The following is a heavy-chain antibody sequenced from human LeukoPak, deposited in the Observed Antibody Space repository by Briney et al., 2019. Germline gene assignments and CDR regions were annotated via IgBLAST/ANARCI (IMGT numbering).Heavy chain of an antibody. Sequence: SETLSLTCAVYGGSSSGYYWSWIRQPPGKGLEWIGEINHSGSTNYNPSLKSRVTISVDTSKNQFSLKLSSVTAADTAVYYCARGRRYYYDSSGYMDVWGKGTTVTVSS. D-gene: IGHD3-22*01. V-gene: IGHV4-34*01. J-gene: IGHJ6*03. CDR2: INHSGST. CDR1: GGSSSGYY. CDR3: ARGRRYYYDSSGYMDV.